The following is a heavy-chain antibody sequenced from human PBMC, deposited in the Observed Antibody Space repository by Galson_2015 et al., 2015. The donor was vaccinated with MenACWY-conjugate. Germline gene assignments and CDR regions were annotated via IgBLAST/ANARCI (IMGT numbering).Heavy chain of an antibody. CDR2: INPSDPST. CDR3: ALGPYYYDTNAYSHAASFDY. CDR1: GYTLTSYN. V-gene: IGHV1-46*01. J-gene: IGHJ4*02. Sequence: SVTVSCKASGYTLTSYNIHWVRRAPGQGFEWMGLINPSDPSTNYSRKFQATVTITADGSTSTSYMALSGLRSEDTAVYYCALGPYYYDTNAYSHAASFDYWGRGTLVTVSS. D-gene: IGHD3-22*01.